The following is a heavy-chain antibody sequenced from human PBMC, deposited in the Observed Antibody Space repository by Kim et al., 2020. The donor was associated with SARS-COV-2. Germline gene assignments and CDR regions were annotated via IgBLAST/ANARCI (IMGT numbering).Heavy chain of an antibody. CDR1: GYTFTGYY. D-gene: IGHD1-20*01. CDR3: ARQITGNGYYYYGMDV. J-gene: IGHJ6*02. CDR2: INPNSGGT. Sequence: ASVKVSCKASGYTFTGYYMHWVRQAPGQGLEWMGWINPNSGGTNYAQKFQGRVTMTRDTSISTAYMELSRLRSDDTAVYYCARQITGNGYYYYGMDVWGQGTTVTVSS. V-gene: IGHV1-2*02.